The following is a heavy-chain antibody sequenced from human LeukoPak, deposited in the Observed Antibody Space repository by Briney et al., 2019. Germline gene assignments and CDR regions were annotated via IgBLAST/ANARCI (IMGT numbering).Heavy chain of an antibody. CDR3: ARVLAAAAHFAY. D-gene: IGHD6-13*01. J-gene: IGHJ4*02. CDR1: GGSISSSTSY. CDR2: ISYTGST. Sequence: KPSEALSLTCTLSGGSISSSTSYWGWIRQPPGKGLEWIGSISYTGSTDYNPSLKSRVTISVDTSKNQFSLKLSSVTAADTAVYYCARVLAAAAHFAYWGQGTLVTASS. V-gene: IGHV4-39*01.